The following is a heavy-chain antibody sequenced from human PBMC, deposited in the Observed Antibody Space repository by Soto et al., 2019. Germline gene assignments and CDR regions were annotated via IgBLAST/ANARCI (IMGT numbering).Heavy chain of an antibody. CDR1: GGSISSRNW. CDR3: ARVWRLMYDFWGGPGPGEWFDP. CDR2: IYHSGST. J-gene: IGHJ5*02. V-gene: IGHV4-4*02. Sequence: SSETRSLTCDVSGGSISSRNWWSCVRQPPGSGLEWIGEIYHSGSTNYNPSLKSRVTISVDKSKNQFSLKLSSVTAADTAVYYCARVWRLMYDFWGGPGPGEWFDPWGQGTLVTVSS. D-gene: IGHD3-3*01.